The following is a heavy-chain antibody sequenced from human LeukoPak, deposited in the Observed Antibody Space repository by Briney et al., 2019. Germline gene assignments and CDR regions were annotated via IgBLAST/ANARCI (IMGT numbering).Heavy chain of an antibody. J-gene: IGHJ3*02. V-gene: IGHV3-11*04. D-gene: IGHD3-22*01. CDR1: GFTFSDYY. CDR3: ARVTYYDSSGYYGDYVGAFDI. CDR2: ISSSGSTI. Sequence: GGSLRLSCAASGFTFSDYYMSWIRQAPGKGLEWVSYISSSGSTIYYADSVKGRFTISRDNAKNSLYLQMNSLRAEDTAVYYCARVTYYDSSGYYGDYVGAFDIWGQGTMVTVSS.